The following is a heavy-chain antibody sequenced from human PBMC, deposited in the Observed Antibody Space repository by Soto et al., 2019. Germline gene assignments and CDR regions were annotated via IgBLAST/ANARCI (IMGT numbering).Heavy chain of an antibody. CDR2: ISDSGST. D-gene: IGHD2-15*01. CDR3: ARDPGGRDCSVASCLYYFDF. CDR1: GFTFSRHA. J-gene: IGHJ4*02. Sequence: GGSLRLSCAASGFTFSRHAMSWVRQAPGKGLEWVSTISDSGSTYFADSVKGRFTISRDNSENTLYLQMNSLRADDTAVYYCARDPGGRDCSVASCLYYFDFWGQGTLVTVSS. V-gene: IGHV3-23*01.